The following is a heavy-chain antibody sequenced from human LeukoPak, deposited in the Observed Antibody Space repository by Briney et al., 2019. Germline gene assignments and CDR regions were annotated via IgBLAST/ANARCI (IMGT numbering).Heavy chain of an antibody. CDR1: GFTFSSYA. CDR2: ISGSDGST. D-gene: IGHD6-6*01. V-gene: IGHV3-23*01. CDR3: AIGGYSSSSVPFDY. J-gene: IGHJ4*02. Sequence: GGSLRLSCAASGFTFSSYAMSWVRQAPGKGLEWVSAISGSDGSTYYADSVKGRFTISRDNSKNTLYLQMNSLRAEDTAVYYCAIGGYSSSSVPFDYWGQGTLVTVSS.